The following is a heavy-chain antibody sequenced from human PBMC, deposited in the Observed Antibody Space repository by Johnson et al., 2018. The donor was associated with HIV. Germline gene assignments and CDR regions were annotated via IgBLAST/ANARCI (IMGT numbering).Heavy chain of an antibody. CDR2: IGYDGSDT. CDR3: SRKQWLEIPSDAFDV. Sequence: MQLVESGGGVVQPGRSLRLSCAASGFTFSSYAMHWVRQAPGKGLEWVAVIGYDGSDTAYADSVKDRFTIPRDNAKKTLYLQMNSLRAEDTAVYYCSRKQWLEIPSDAFDVWGQGTMVTVSS. J-gene: IGHJ3*01. CDR1: GFTFSSYA. V-gene: IGHV3-30*04. D-gene: IGHD6-19*01.